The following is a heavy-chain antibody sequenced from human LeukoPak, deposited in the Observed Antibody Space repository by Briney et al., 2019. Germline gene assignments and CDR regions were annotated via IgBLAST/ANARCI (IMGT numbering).Heavy chain of an antibody. J-gene: IGHJ4*02. CDR2: IYHSGST. Sequence: KPSQTLSLTCTVSGGSISSGGYYWSWIRQPPGKGLEWIGYIYHSGSTNYNPSLKGRVTISVDTSKNQFSLNLSFLTAADTAVYYCARAYSRWQPAGDYWGQGTLVTVSS. CDR3: ARAYSRWQPAGDY. D-gene: IGHD4-11*01. V-gene: IGHV4-30-2*01. CDR1: GGSISSGGYY.